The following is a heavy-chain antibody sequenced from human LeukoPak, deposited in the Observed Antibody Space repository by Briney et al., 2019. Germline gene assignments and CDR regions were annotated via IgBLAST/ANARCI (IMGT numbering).Heavy chain of an antibody. CDR2: IIPIFVTA. V-gene: IGHV1-69*05. D-gene: IGHD1-7*01. CDR3: ARDRLWAGTTHYYYYYMDV. J-gene: IGHJ6*03. CDR1: GGTFSSYA. Sequence: GASVKVSCKASGGTFSSYAISWVRPAPGEGLGWMGGIIPIFVTANYAQKFQGRVTITTDESTSTAYMELSSLRSEDTAVYYCARDRLWAGTTHYYYYYMDVWGKGTTVTVSS.